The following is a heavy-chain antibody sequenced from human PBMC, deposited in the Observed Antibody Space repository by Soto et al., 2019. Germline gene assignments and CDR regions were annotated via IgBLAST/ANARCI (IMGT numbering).Heavy chain of an antibody. Sequence: GGSLRLSCAASGFTFSSYGMHWVRQAPGKGLEWVAVIPYDGSNKYYADSVKGRFTISRDNSKNTLYLQMSSLRAEDTAVYYCVKDGSSGWPYFYDMDVWGQGTTVTVSS. V-gene: IGHV3-30*18. CDR1: GFTFSSYG. J-gene: IGHJ6*02. CDR3: VKDGSSGWPYFYDMDV. CDR2: IPYDGSNK. D-gene: IGHD6-19*01.